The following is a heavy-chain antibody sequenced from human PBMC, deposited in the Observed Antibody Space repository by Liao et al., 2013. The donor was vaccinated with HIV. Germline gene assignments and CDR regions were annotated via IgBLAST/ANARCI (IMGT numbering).Heavy chain of an antibody. Sequence: QLQLQESGPGLVKPSETLSLTCTVSGGSISRSDYYWSWIRQPAGKGLEWIGRIYTSGSTNYNPSLKSRVTMSVDTSKNQFSLKLSSVTAADTAVYYCARGYSPDFWSTYPLDYWGQGTLVTVSS. D-gene: IGHD3-3*01. CDR1: GGSISRSDYY. CDR3: ARGYSPDFWSTYPLDY. V-gene: IGHV4-61*02. CDR2: IYTSGST. J-gene: IGHJ4*02.